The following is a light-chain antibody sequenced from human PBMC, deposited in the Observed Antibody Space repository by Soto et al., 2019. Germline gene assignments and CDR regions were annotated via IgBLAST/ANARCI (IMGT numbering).Light chain of an antibody. CDR2: DAS. J-gene: IGKJ2*01. CDR3: QQYHNWPPGYT. V-gene: IGKV3-15*01. CDR1: QTVSSN. Sequence: EIVLTQSPGTLSLSPGESATLSCRASQTVSSNLAWYQQKPGQAPRLIIHDASTRAAGAPARFSGSGSGTEFTLTLSSLQSEDFAVYYCQQYHNWPPGYTFGQGTKLEIK.